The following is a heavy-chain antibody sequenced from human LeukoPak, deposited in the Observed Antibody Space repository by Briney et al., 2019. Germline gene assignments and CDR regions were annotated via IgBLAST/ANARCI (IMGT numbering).Heavy chain of an antibody. CDR1: GYSFSSYG. J-gene: IGHJ4*02. D-gene: IGHD1-26*01. Sequence: ASVKVSCRASGYSFSSYGISWVRQAPGQGLECMGWISAYNGNTKYAQKLQGRVTMTTDTSTSTAYMELRSLRSDDTAVYYCARDESSGSYYFDYWGQGTLVTVSS. V-gene: IGHV1-18*01. CDR3: ARDESSGSYYFDY. CDR2: ISAYNGNT.